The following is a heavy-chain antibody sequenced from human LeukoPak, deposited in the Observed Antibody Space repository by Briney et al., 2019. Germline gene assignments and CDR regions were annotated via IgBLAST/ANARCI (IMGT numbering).Heavy chain of an antibody. CDR3: ARGATDIVVVPAAHTHYYYYYYMDV. V-gene: IGHV1-8*01. J-gene: IGHJ6*03. D-gene: IGHD2-2*01. CDR1: GHTFTSYD. CDR2: MNPNSGNT. Sequence: ASVKVSCKASGHTFTSYDINWVRQATGQGLEWMGWMNPNSGNTGYAQKFQGRVTMTRNTSISTAYMELSSLRSEDTAVYYCARGATDIVVVPAAHTHYYYYYYMDVWGKGTTVTVSS.